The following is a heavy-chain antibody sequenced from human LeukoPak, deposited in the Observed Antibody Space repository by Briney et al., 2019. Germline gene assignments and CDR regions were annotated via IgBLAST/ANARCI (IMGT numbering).Heavy chain of an antibody. CDR3: ARDLHTAMVLGVFDY. CDR2: IYYSGST. V-gene: IGHV4-39*07. D-gene: IGHD5-18*01. Sequence: SETLSLTCTVSGGSISSSSYYWGWIRQPPGKGLEWIGSIYYSGSTYYNPSLKSRVTISVDTSKNQFSLKLSSVTAADTAVYYCARDLHTAMVLGVFDYWGQGTLVTVSS. J-gene: IGHJ4*02. CDR1: GGSISSSSYY.